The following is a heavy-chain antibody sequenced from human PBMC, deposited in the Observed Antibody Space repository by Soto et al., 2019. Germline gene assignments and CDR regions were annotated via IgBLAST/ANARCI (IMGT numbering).Heavy chain of an antibody. CDR1: EFTFSSYS. J-gene: IGHJ4*02. D-gene: IGHD6-6*01. CDR3: AKGARSSSFDS. Sequence: GGSLRLSCAASEFTFSSYSMSWVRQAPGERLEWLSSISGSGGSIYYADSVKGRFTISRDNSKNTLYLQMNSLRAEDTALYYCAKGARSSSFDSWGQGTLVTVSS. CDR2: ISGSGGSI. V-gene: IGHV3-23*01.